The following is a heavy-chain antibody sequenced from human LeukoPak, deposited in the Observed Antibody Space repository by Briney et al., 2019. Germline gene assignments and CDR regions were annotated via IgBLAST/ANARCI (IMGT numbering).Heavy chain of an antibody. D-gene: IGHD6-6*01. CDR2: VYYSGST. Sequence: PSETLSPTCTVSGGSFSSSPYCWGWIRQPPGKGLEWIGSVYYSGSTYSNPSLKSRVTISLDTSKNQFSLKLASVTAADTAVYYCAKTGSTIAARPPDYWGQGTLVTVSS. CDR3: AKTGSTIAARPPDY. V-gene: IGHV4-39*07. J-gene: IGHJ4*02. CDR1: GGSFSSSPYC.